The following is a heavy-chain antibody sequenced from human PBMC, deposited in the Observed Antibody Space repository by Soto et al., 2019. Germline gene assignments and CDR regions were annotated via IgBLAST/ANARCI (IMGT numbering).Heavy chain of an antibody. V-gene: IGHV4-61*01. CDR2: IYHTGST. D-gene: IGHD6-6*01. CDR3: AREFSNSPEAFDS. Sequence: LSLTCTVSGGSVNSDNYYWSWIRQPPGRGLDWIGYIYHTGSTNYNPPLNSRVTISVDTSRNQFSLKLNSVTAADTAVYYCAREFSNSPEAFDSWGQGTLVTVSS. CDR1: GGSVNSDNYY. J-gene: IGHJ4*02.